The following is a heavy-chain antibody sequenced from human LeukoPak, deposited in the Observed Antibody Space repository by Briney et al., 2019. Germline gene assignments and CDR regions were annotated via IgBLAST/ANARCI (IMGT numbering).Heavy chain of an antibody. V-gene: IGHV3-21*01. CDR1: GFTFSSYS. CDR3: ARARGYSYGYRDFDY. CDR2: ISSSSSYI. Sequence: GGSLRLSCAASGFTFSSYSMNWVRQAPGKGLEWVSSISSSSSYIYYADSVKGRFTISRDNAKNSLYLQMNSLRAEDTAVYYCARARGYSYGYRDFDYWGQGTLVTVSS. J-gene: IGHJ4*02. D-gene: IGHD5-18*01.